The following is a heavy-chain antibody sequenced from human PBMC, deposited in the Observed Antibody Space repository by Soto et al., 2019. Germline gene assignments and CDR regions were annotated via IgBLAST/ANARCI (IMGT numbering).Heavy chain of an antibody. V-gene: IGHV3-30*18. CDR1: GFTFSSYG. Sequence: PGGSLRLSCAASGFTFSSYGMHWVRQAPGKGLEWVAVISYDGSNKYYADSVKGRFTISRDNSKNTLYLQMNSLRAEDTAVYYCAKFRYGGTLPYYFDYWGQGTLVTVSS. CDR2: ISYDGSNK. CDR3: AKFRYGGTLPYYFDY. J-gene: IGHJ4*02. D-gene: IGHD4-17*01.